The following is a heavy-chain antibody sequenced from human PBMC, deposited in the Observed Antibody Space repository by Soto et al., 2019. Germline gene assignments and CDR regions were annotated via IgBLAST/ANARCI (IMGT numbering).Heavy chain of an antibody. V-gene: IGHV1-46*01. CDR1: GYTFTSYY. J-gene: IGHJ4*02. CDR2: INPSGGST. Sequence: GASVKVSCKASGYTFTSYYMHWVRQAPGQGLEWMGIINPSGGSTSYAQKFQGRVTMTRDTSTSTVYMELSSLRSEDTAVYYCARDDDYYGSGSYPLYFDYWGQGTLVTVSS. CDR3: ARDDDYYGSGSYPLYFDY. D-gene: IGHD3-10*01.